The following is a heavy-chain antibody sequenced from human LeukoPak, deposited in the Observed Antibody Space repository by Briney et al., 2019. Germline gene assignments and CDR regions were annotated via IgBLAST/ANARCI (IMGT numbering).Heavy chain of an antibody. D-gene: IGHD3-22*01. Sequence: SETLSLTCAVYGGSFSGYYWSWIRQPPGKGLEWIGEINHSGSTNYNPSLKSRVTISVDTSKNQFSLKLSSVTAADTAVYYCAARPVEYYYDSSGYYYGTGFDYWGQGTLVTVSS. CDR3: AARPVEYYYDSSGYYYGTGFDY. V-gene: IGHV4-34*01. CDR2: INHSGST. CDR1: GGSFSGYY. J-gene: IGHJ4*02.